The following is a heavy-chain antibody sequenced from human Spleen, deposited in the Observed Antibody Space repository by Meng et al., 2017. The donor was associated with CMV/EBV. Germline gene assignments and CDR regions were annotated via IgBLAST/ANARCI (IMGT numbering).Heavy chain of an antibody. V-gene: IGHV3-74*01. CDR3: ALSRSHDY. CDR1: GFTFSNYR. D-gene: IGHD1-26*01. J-gene: IGHJ4*02. Sequence: GESLKISCAASGFTFSNYRMHWVRQAPGKGLVWVSRISSDGSSTNYADPARFIISRDNAKNTLYLQMNSLRAEDTAVYYCALSRSHDYWGQGMLVTVSS. CDR2: ISSDGSST.